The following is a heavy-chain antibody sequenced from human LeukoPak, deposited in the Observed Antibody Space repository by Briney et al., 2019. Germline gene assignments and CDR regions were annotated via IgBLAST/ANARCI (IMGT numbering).Heavy chain of an antibody. V-gene: IGHV4-59*01. CDR3: ARTQWFGELPFDY. J-gene: IGHJ4*02. CDR1: GGSISSYY. D-gene: IGHD3-10*01. Sequence: SETLSLTCTVSGGSISSYYWSWIRQPPGKGLEWIGYIYYSGSTNYNPSLKSRVTISVGTSKNQFPLKLSSVTAADTAVYYCARTQWFGELPFDYWGQGTLVTVSS. CDR2: IYYSGST.